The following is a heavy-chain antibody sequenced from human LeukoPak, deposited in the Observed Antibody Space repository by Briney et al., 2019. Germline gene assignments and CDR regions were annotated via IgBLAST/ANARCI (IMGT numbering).Heavy chain of an antibody. J-gene: IGHJ4*02. V-gene: IGHV3-23*01. CDR2: ISGSDGNT. CDR1: GLTFSSYA. D-gene: IGHD3-22*01. CDR3: AKSYYERSGSTRHVDY. Sequence: GGSLRLSCAASGLTFSSYAMSWVRQAPGKGLEWVSAISGSDGNTYHADSVKGRFSISRDNSKNTLYLQMNSLRAEDTAVYYCAKSYYERSGSTRHVDYWGQGTLVIVSS.